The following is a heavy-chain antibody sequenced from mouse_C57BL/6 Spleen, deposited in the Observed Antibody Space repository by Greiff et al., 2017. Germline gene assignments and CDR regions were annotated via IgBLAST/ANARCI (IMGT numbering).Heavy chain of an antibody. CDR3: ARDKEVAHDY. CDR2: ISDGGSYT. D-gene: IGHD1-3*01. Sequence: EVQLQVSGGGLVKPGGSLKLSCAASGFTFSSYAMSWVRQTPEKRLEWVATISDGGSYTYYPDNVKGRFTISRDNAKNNLYLQMSHLKSEDTAMYYCARDKEVAHDYWGQGTTLTVSS. J-gene: IGHJ2*01. CDR1: GFTFSSYA. V-gene: IGHV5-4*01.